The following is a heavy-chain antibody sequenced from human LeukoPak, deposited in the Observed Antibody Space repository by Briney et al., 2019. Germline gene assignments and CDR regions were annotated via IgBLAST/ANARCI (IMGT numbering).Heavy chain of an antibody. D-gene: IGHD2-2*02. Sequence: GKSLRLSCAASGFTFSTYAMHWVRQAPGKGLKWVAVISYDGSNKYYADSVKGRFTISRDNSKNTLYLQMNSLRPEDTAVYYCARPSCSSTSCYIFDYWGQGTLVTVSS. J-gene: IGHJ4*02. CDR1: GFTFSTYA. CDR3: ARPSCSSTSCYIFDY. V-gene: IGHV3-30-3*01. CDR2: ISYDGSNK.